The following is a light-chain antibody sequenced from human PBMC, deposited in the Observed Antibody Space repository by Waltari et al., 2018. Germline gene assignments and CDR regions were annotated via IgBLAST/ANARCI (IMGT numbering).Light chain of an antibody. V-gene: IGKV3-11*01. J-gene: IGKJ2*01. CDR3: QQRNTWPPYT. Sequence: DIVLTQSPLTLSLSPGERATLFCGASQNVDTSLAWYQQKPGQAPRLLIYNSSHRASGVPARFSGGGSGTDFTLTISSVEPEDIAIYYCQQRNTWPPYTFGQGTKLELK. CDR2: NSS. CDR1: QNVDTS.